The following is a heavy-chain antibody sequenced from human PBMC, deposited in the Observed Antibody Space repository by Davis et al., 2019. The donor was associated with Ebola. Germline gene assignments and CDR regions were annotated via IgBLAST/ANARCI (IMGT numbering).Heavy chain of an antibody. CDR3: AKHGPENFGLDV. V-gene: IGHV3-74*01. CDR1: GFTFSNYW. Sequence: GESLKISCAASGFTFSNYWMHWVRQAPGKGPVWVSRTNTDGSTTNYADSVKGRFTISRDNFNKMLYLEMNSLRVADTATYYCAKHGPENFGLDVWGQGTTVNVSS. D-gene: IGHD3-10*01. J-gene: IGHJ6*02. CDR2: TNTDGSTT.